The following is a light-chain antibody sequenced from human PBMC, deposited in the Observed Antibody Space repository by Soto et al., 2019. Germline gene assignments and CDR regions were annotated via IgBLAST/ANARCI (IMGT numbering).Light chain of an antibody. J-gene: IGKJ1*01. V-gene: IGKV1-5*03. Sequence: DIQMTQSPSTLSASVGDRVTITCRASQSISSWLAWYQQKPGKAPKLLIYKASSLESGVPSRFSGSGSGTESTLTISSLQPDEFATYYCQQYNNYLWTFGQGTKVEI. CDR1: QSISSW. CDR2: KAS. CDR3: QQYNNYLWT.